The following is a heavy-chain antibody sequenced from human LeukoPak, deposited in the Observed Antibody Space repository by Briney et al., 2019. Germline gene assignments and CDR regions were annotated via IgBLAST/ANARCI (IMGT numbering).Heavy chain of an antibody. Sequence: GGSLRLSFAASGFTFSTYSMNWVRQAPGKGREWVSSIISSSSTIYYADSVKGRFTISRDNAKNSLYLQMNSLRAEDTAVYYCTAPSVEMATSHPYYFDDWGQGTLVTVSS. V-gene: IGHV3-48*01. CDR3: TAPSVEMATSHPYYFDD. CDR2: IISSSSTI. D-gene: IGHD5-24*01. J-gene: IGHJ4*02. CDR1: GFTFSTYS.